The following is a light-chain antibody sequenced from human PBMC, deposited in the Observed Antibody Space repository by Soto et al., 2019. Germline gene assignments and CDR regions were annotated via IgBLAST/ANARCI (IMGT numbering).Light chain of an antibody. CDR3: QQFGSSWWT. V-gene: IGKV3-20*01. J-gene: IGKJ1*01. CDR2: AIS. Sequence: IVLTQSPGTQSASPGGRATLSCRSSETVYDRQLAWYQQRAGQAPRLLIYAISTRAAGIPDRFSGSGSGTDFTLTISRVEPADSAMYYCQQFGSSWWTFAQGTKVDIK. CDR1: ETVYDRQ.